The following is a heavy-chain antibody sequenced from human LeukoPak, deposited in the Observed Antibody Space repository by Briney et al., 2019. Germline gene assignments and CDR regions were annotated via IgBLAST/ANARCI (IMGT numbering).Heavy chain of an antibody. J-gene: IGHJ4*02. Sequence: SETLSLTCTVSGGSVKSYYWSWIRQPPGKRLEWIGNIENSGITHYNPSLESRITISVDRTENHISLKLSSVTAADTAVYYCARGVGRNYYDSSGYFDYWGQGTLVTVSS. CDR3: ARGVGRNYYDSSGYFDY. CDR2: IENSGIT. D-gene: IGHD3-22*01. CDR1: GGSVKSYY. V-gene: IGHV4-59*02.